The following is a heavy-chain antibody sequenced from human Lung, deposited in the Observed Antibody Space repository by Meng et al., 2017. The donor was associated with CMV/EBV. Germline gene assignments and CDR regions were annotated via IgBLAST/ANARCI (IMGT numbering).Heavy chain of an antibody. D-gene: IGHD6-6*01. J-gene: IGHJ5*02. CDR3: ARAAARPSDWFDP. CDR2: IYGDDEK. Sequence: QIPLKESCPTLVKPTQTLTLTCTFSWFSLSTSGGGVGWIRQPPGKALDCLAIIYGDDEKRYSPSLESRLTVTKDTSKNQVVLTMTNMVPVDTATYYCARAAARPSDWFDPWGQGTLVTVSS. CDR1: WFSLSTSGGG. V-gene: IGHV2-5*02.